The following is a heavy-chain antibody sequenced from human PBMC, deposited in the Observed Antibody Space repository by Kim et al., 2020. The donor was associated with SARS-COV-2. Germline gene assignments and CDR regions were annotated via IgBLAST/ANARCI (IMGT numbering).Heavy chain of an antibody. Sequence: ASVKVSCKASGYTFTSYDINWVRQATGQGLEWMGWMNPNSGNTGYAQKFQGRVTMTRNTSISTAYMELSSLRSEDTAVYYCARGTVRYFDWLSPQGQGYGMDVWGQGTTVTVSS. CDR3: ARGTVRYFDWLSPQGQGYGMDV. J-gene: IGHJ6*02. D-gene: IGHD3-9*01. V-gene: IGHV1-8*01. CDR2: MNPNSGNT. CDR1: GYTFTSYD.